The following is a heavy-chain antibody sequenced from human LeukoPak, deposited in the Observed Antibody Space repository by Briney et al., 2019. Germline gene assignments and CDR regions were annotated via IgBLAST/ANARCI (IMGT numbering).Heavy chain of an antibody. CDR2: IYYSGST. CDR3: ARHSGPYSSSWFDY. J-gene: IGHJ5*01. D-gene: IGHD6-13*01. Sequence: PSETLSLTCTVSGGSISSSSYSWGWIRQPPGKGLEWIGSIYYSGSTYYNPSLKSRVTISVDTSKNQFSLKLSSVTAADTAVYYCARHSGPYSSSWFDYWGQGTLVTASS. CDR1: GGSISSSSYS. V-gene: IGHV4-39*01.